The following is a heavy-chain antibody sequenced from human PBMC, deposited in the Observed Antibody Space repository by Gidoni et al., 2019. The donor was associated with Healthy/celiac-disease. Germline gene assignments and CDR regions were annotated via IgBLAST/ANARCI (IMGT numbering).Heavy chain of an antibody. CDR1: GFTFSSYW. J-gene: IGHJ6*02. Sequence: EVQLVASGGGLVQPGGSLRLSCAASGFTFSSYWMSWVRQAPGKGLEWVANIKQDGREKYYVDSVKGRFTISRDNAKNSLYLQMNSLRAEDTAVYYCASFREPNRYDFWSGYSYYYGMDVWGQGTTVTVSS. D-gene: IGHD3-3*01. V-gene: IGHV3-7*03. CDR2: IKQDGREK. CDR3: ASFREPNRYDFWSGYSYYYGMDV.